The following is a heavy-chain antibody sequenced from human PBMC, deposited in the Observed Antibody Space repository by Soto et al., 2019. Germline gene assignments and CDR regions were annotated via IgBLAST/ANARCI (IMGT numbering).Heavy chain of an antibody. Sequence: PGGSLRLSCAASGFTFSSYGMHWVRQAPGKGLEWVAVISYDGSNKYYADSVKGRFTISRDNSKNTLYLQMNSLRAEDTAVYYCAKGARRRAVAGSYYFDYWGQGTLVTGS. CDR2: ISYDGSNK. J-gene: IGHJ4*02. CDR3: AKGARRRAVAGSYYFDY. CDR1: GFTFSSYG. D-gene: IGHD6-19*01. V-gene: IGHV3-30*18.